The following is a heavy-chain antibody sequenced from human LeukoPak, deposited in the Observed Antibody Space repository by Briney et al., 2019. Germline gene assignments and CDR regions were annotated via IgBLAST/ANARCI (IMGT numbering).Heavy chain of an antibody. CDR2: ISGSGGST. Sequence: VGSLRLSCAASGFTFSSYAMSWVRQAPGKGLEWVSGISGSGGSTYYADSVKGRFTISRDNSKNTLYLQMNSLRADDTAVYYCARETVTPSRYSSSWYWFDPWGQGTLVTVSS. V-gene: IGHV3-23*01. D-gene: IGHD6-13*01. CDR1: GFTFSSYA. CDR3: ARETVTPSRYSSSWYWFDP. J-gene: IGHJ5*02.